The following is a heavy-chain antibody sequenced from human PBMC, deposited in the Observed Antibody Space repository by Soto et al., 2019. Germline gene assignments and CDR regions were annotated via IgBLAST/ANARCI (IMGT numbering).Heavy chain of an antibody. CDR2: IYYSGST. J-gene: IGHJ3*02. Sequence: PSETLSLTCTVSGGSISSYYWSWIRQPPGKGLEWIGYIYYSGSTNYNPSLKSRVTISVDTSKNQFSLKLSSVTAADTAVYYCARGPYYDSSGFAFDIWGQGTMVTVS. CDR3: ARGPYYDSSGFAFDI. V-gene: IGHV4-59*01. CDR1: GGSISSYY. D-gene: IGHD3-22*01.